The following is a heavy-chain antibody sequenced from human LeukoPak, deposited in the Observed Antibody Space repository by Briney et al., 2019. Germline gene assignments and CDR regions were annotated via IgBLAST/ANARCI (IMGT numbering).Heavy chain of an antibody. J-gene: IGHJ5*02. CDR1: GGSFSGYY. CDR3: AAGIGYCRGGSCYWFDP. D-gene: IGHD2-15*01. V-gene: IGHV4-34*01. CDR2: INHSGST. Sequence: SETLSLTCAVYGGSFSGYYWSWIRQPPGKGLEWIGEINHSGSTNYNPSLKSRVTMSVDTSKNQFSLKLSSVTAADTAVYYCAAGIGYCRGGSCYWFDPWGQGTLVTVSS.